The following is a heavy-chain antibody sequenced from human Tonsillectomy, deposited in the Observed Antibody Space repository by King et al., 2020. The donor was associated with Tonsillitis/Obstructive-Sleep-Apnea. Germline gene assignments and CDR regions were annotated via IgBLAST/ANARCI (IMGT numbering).Heavy chain of an antibody. Sequence: VQLVESGGGLVKPGGSLRLSCAASGFTFSSYSMNWVRQAPGKGLEWVSSISSSSSYIYYADSVKGRFTISRDNAKNSLYLQMNSLRAEDTAVYYCARDQPYCSSTSCYVYGMDVWGQGTTVTVS. J-gene: IGHJ6*02. V-gene: IGHV3-21*01. CDR2: ISSSSSYI. CDR3: ARDQPYCSSTSCYVYGMDV. CDR1: GFTFSSYS. D-gene: IGHD2-2*01.